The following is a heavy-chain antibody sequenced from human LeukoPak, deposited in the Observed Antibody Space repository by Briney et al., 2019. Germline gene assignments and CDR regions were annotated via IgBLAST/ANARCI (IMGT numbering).Heavy chain of an antibody. J-gene: IGHJ4*02. D-gene: IGHD3-3*01. CDR2: INPNSGGT. V-gene: IGHV1-2*04. Sequence: ASVKVSCTASGYTFTGYYMHWVRQAPGQGLEWMGWINPNSGGTNYAQKFQGWVTMTRDTSISTAYMELSRLRSDDTAVYYCARGATIFGVVIIYFDYWGQGTLVTVSS. CDR1: GYTFTGYY. CDR3: ARGATIFGVVIIYFDY.